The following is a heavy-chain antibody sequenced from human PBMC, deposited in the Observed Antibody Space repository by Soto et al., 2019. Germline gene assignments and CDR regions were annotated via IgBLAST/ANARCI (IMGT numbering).Heavy chain of an antibody. CDR2: IWYDGSNK. CDR1: GFTFSSYG. D-gene: IGHD3-10*01. CDR3: ARDGAGSGSSYDDAFDI. V-gene: IGHV3-33*01. J-gene: IGHJ3*02. Sequence: QVQLVESGGGVVQPGRSLRLSCAASGFTFSSYGMHWVRQAPGKGLEWVAVIWYDGSNKYYADSVKGRFTISRDNSKNTLSLQMNSLRAEDTAVYYCARDGAGSGSSYDDAFDIWGQGTMVTVSS.